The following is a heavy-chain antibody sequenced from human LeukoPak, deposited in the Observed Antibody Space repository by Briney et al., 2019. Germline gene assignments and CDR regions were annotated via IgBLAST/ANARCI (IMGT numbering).Heavy chain of an antibody. V-gene: IGHV3-49*04. CDR2: IRGKAYGGTT. Sequence: GGSLRLPCTASGFTFGDYAMSWVRQAPGKGLEWVGFIRGKAYGGTTEYAASVKGRFTISRDDSKSIAYLQMNSLKTEDTAVYYCTRGRNSGSYYADYWGQGTLVTVSS. CDR1: GFTFGDYA. CDR3: TRGRNSGSYYADY. D-gene: IGHD1-26*01. J-gene: IGHJ4*02.